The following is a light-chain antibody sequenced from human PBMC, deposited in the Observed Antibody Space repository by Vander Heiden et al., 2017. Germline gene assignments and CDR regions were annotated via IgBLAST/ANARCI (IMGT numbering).Light chain of an antibody. CDR3: TSYTSTNKWV. CDR1: SSDVGGYRY. CDR2: DVT. J-gene: IGLJ3*02. V-gene: IGLV2-14*01. Sequence: QSALTQPASVSGSPGQSITTSCTGSSSDVGGYRYVSWYQQHPGKAPKLMIYDVTKRPSGASNRFSGSKSGNTASLTISGLQAEDEADYYCTSYTSTNKWVFGGGTKLTVL.